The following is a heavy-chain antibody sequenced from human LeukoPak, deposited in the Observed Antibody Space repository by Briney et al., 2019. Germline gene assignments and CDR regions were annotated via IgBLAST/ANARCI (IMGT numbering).Heavy chain of an antibody. CDR3: ARGLSSGLGDYFDY. D-gene: IGHD6-19*01. CDR2: INPNSGGT. CDR1: GYTFTGYY. Sequence: ASVXVSCKASGYTFTGYYMHWVRQAPGQGLEWMGWINPNSGGTNYAQKFQGRVTMTRDTSISTAYMELSRLRSDDTAVYYCARGLSSGLGDYFDYWGQGTLVTVSS. J-gene: IGHJ4*02. V-gene: IGHV1-2*02.